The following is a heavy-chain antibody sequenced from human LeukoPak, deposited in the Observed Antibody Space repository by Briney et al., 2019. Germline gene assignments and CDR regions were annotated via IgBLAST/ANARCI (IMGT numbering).Heavy chain of an antibody. CDR3: AKDSV. CDR1: GFTFSTYS. CDR2: ITADSYYI. V-gene: IGHV3-21*01. Sequence: GGSLRLSCAASGFTFSTYSMTWVRQAPGKGLEWVSSITADSYYIYYADSVRGRFTISRDNGKNSLFLQMNSLRAEDTAVYYCAKDSVWGKGTTVTVSS. J-gene: IGHJ6*04.